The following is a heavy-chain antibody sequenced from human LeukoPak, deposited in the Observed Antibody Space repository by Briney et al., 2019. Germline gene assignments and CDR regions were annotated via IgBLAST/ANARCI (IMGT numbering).Heavy chain of an antibody. D-gene: IGHD1-26*01. Sequence: PGGSLSLSCSASGFTFSTYAMSWLRQAAGKGLEWVSLLSGSGAGTYYADSVKGRLTISRDNSKNTLYLQLNSLRVEDTAVYYCAKNRGAGSHYYYHMNVWGKGTTVTVSS. V-gene: IGHV3-23*01. J-gene: IGHJ6*03. CDR3: AKNRGAGSHYYYHMNV. CDR1: GFTFSTYA. CDR2: LSGSGAGT.